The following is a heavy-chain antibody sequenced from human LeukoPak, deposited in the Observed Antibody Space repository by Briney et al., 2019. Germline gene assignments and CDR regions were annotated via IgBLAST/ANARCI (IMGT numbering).Heavy chain of an antibody. CDR3: GRGIMHLDY. V-gene: IGHV1-2*02. Sequence: GASVQVSCRASGYSFTGYYIQWVRQAPGQGLEWMGWINPYSGDTKYAQKFPGRVTMTRDKFISTAYIEVRSLRSDDSSVYSCGRGIMHLDYWGQGTLVTVSS. CDR2: INPYSGDT. CDR1: GYSFTGYY. D-gene: IGHD3-16*01. J-gene: IGHJ4*02.